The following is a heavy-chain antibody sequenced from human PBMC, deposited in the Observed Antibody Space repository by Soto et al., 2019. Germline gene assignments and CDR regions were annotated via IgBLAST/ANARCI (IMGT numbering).Heavy chain of an antibody. V-gene: IGHV3-23*01. Sequence: GGSLRLSCAASGFIFTSYAMSWVRQAPGKGPEWVSGIRGNGDNTHYADSVKGRFTISRDNSNNILFLQMNSLRAEDTAVYYCASARTYCGGDCYAFDYWGQGTLVTVSS. D-gene: IGHD2-21*02. J-gene: IGHJ4*02. CDR2: IRGNGDNT. CDR1: GFIFTSYA. CDR3: ASARTYCGGDCYAFDY.